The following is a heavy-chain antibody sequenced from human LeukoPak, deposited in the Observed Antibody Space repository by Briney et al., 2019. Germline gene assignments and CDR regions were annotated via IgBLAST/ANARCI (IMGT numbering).Heavy chain of an antibody. CDR3: ARGLGAPPRNYYYYYYMDV. D-gene: IGHD1-26*01. CDR1: GDSVSSNSAA. J-gene: IGHJ6*03. V-gene: IGHV6-1*01. CDR2: TYYRSKWYN. Sequence: SQTLSLTCAISGDSVSSNSAAWNWIRQSPSRGLEWLGRTYYRSKWYNDHAVSVKSRITINPDTSKNQFSLQLNSVTPEDTAVYYCARGLGAPPRNYYYYYYMDVWGKGTTVTVSS.